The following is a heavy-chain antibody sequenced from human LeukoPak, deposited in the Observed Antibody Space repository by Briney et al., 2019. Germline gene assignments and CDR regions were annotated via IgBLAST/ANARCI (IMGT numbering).Heavy chain of an antibody. D-gene: IGHD4-17*01. V-gene: IGHV3-30*03. CDR2: ISYDGNYR. J-gene: IGHJ4*02. CDR3: ARSSDYGREILHY. Sequence: GGSLRLSCAASGFIFSTYAMHWVRQAPGKGLEWVAVISYDGNYRNYADSVKGRFTIPRDNSKSTLHLQMSSLRSEDTAVYYCARSSDYGREILHYWGQGTVVTVSS. CDR1: GFIFSTYA.